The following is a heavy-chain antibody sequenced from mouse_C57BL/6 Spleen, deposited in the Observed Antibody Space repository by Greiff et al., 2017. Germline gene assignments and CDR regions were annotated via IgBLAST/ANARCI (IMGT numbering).Heavy chain of an antibody. CDR3: ARRGYYGSLDWYFDV. V-gene: IGHV1-59*01. D-gene: IGHD1-1*01. J-gene: IGHJ1*03. CDR2: IDPSDSYT. CDR1: GYTFTSYW. Sequence: QVQLQQSGAELVRPGTSVKLSCKASGYTFTSYWMHWVKQRPGQGLEWIGVIDPSDSYTNYNQKFKGKATLTVDTSSSTAYMQLSSLTSEDSAVYYCARRGYYGSLDWYFDVWGTGTTVTVSS.